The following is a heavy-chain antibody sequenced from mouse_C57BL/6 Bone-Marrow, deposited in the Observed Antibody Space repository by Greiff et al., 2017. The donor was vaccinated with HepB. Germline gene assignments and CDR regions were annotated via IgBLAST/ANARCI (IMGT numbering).Heavy chain of an antibody. V-gene: IGHV1-55*01. CDR3: AKRKDGYLPWFAY. Sequence: VQLQQPGAELVKPGASVKMSCKASGYTFTSYWITWVKQRPGQGLEWIGDIYPGSGSTNYNEKFKSKATLTVDTSSITAYMQLSSLTSEDSAVYYCAKRKDGYLPWFAYWGQGTLVTVSA. J-gene: IGHJ3*01. CDR2: IYPGSGST. CDR1: GYTFTSYW. D-gene: IGHD2-3*01.